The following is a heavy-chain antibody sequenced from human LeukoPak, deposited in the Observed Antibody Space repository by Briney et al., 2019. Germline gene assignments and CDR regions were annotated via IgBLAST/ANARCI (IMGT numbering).Heavy chain of an antibody. CDR1: GFTFSSHW. CDR2: IKEDGTRK. Sequence: GGSLRLSCAASGFTFSSHWMTWVRQAPGKGLEWVANIKEDGTRKNYMDSVKGRFTISRDNAKNSLYLQMSGLRAEDTALYYCATPLDYYDSSGSCAFDIWGQGTMVTVSS. J-gene: IGHJ3*02. CDR3: ATPLDYYDSSGSCAFDI. V-gene: IGHV3-7*03. D-gene: IGHD3-22*01.